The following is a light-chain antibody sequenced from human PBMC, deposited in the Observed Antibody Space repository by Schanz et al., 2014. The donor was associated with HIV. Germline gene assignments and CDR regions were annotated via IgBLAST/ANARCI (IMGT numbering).Light chain of an antibody. CDR3: QQYGSFALT. CDR2: SAS. J-gene: IGKJ4*01. Sequence: EIVLTQSPVILSLSPGERATLSCRASQTVSSNSLGWYQQKRGQVPRLLIYSASRRANGIPDRFSGSGSGTDFTLTISRLEPEDFAVYYCQQYGSFALTFGGGTKVEIK. V-gene: IGKV3-20*01. CDR1: QTVSSNS.